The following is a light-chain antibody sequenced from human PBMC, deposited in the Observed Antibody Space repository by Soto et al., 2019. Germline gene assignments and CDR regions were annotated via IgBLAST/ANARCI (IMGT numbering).Light chain of an antibody. J-gene: IGKJ4*01. CDR2: AAS. CDR1: QGISSY. V-gene: IGKV1-8*01. CDR3: QQYYSYPPGLT. Sequence: AIRMTQSPSSFSASTGDRVTITCRASQGISSYLAWYQQKPGKAPKLLIYAASTLQSGVPSRFSGSGSGTDFTRTISCLQSEYFATYYCQQYYSYPPGLTFGGGTKVEIK.